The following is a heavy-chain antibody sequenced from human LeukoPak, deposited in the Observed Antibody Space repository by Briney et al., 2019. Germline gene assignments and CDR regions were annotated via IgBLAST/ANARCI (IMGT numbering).Heavy chain of an antibody. J-gene: IGHJ4*02. CDR1: GFTFSRYS. CDR3: ARKAQYNGHYPLDY. CDR2: TSDRGDYT. D-gene: IGHD1-7*01. V-gene: IGHV3-23*01. Sequence: PGGSLRLSCVASGFTFSRYSMNWLRQAPGKGLEWVSGTSDRGDYTYYADSVKGRFTISRDSSKNTLFLQMNSLRAEDTALYFCARKAQYNGHYPLDYWGQGTLVTVSS.